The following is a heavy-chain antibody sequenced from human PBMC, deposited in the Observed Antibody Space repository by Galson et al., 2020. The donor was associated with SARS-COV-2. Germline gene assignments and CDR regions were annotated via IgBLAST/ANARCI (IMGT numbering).Heavy chain of an antibody. Sequence: GASLKISCVASGFTLSEYWIHRVRQAPGKGLQWVARIQGDGRNITYADSMKGRFTVSTDNVRGTFYLEMNSLRVEDTAVYYCAGDCCYYSMDVWGQGATVTVSS. CDR3: AGDCCYYSMDV. V-gene: IGHV3-74*03. CDR2: IQGDGRNI. CDR1: GFTLSEYW. J-gene: IGHJ6*02.